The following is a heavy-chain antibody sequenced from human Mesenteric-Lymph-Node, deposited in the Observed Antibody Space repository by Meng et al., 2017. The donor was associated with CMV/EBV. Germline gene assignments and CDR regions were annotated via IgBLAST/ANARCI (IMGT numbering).Heavy chain of an antibody. CDR3: ARPFNTWDYRHYYGMEI. CDR1: GGGFSSYA. J-gene: IGHJ6*02. V-gene: IGHV1-69*10. D-gene: IGHD3-16*01. Sequence: SVNVSCKASGGGFSSYALRWVRQAPGQGLEWMGGITPILGIAYYAPKFQGLVTISADMSTNTAYLELSSLRSEDTAVYYCARPFNTWDYRHYYGMEIWGQGTTVTVSS. CDR2: ITPILGIA.